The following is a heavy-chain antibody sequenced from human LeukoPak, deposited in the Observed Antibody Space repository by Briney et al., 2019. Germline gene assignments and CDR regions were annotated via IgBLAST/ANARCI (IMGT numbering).Heavy chain of an antibody. V-gene: IGHV4-34*01. Sequence: PSETLSLTCAVYGGSFSGYYWSWIRQPPGKGLEWIGEINHSGSTNYNPSLKSRVTISVDTSKNQFSLKLSSVTAADTAVYYCARRGWFGELTWFDPWGQGTLVTVSS. CDR2: INHSGST. D-gene: IGHD3-10*01. J-gene: IGHJ5*02. CDR3: ARRGWFGELTWFDP. CDR1: GGSFSGYY.